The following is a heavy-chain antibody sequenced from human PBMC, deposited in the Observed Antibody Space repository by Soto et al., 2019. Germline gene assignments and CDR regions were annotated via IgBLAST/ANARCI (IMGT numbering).Heavy chain of an antibody. CDR2: IYHSGST. Sequence: SETLSLTCTVSGGSISSGGYYWGWIRQPPGKGLEWIGYIYHSGSTYYNPSLKSRVTISVDRSKNQFSLKLSSVTAADTAVYYCANSHAGAHITAAVHWGQGTLVTVSS. CDR3: ANSHAGAHITAAVH. J-gene: IGHJ4*02. V-gene: IGHV4-30-2*01. D-gene: IGHD6-13*01. CDR1: GGSISSGGYY.